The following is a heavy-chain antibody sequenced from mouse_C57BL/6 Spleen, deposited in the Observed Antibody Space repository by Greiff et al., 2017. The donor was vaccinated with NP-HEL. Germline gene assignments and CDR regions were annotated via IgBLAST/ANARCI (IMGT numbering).Heavy chain of an antibody. J-gene: IGHJ4*01. D-gene: IGHD2-4*01. Sequence: VQLQQSGAELVRPGASVTLSCKASGYTFTDYEMHWVKQTPVHGLEWIGAIDPETGGTAYNQKFKGKAILTADKSSSTAYMELRSLTSEDSAVYYCTRSIYYDYDVRGDYYAMDYWGQGTSVTVSS. CDR1: GYTFTDYE. CDR2: IDPETGGT. CDR3: TRSIYYDYDVRGDYYAMDY. V-gene: IGHV1-15*01.